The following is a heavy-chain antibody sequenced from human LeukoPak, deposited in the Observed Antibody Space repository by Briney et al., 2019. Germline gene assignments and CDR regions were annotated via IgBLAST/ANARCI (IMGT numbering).Heavy chain of an antibody. CDR2: ISYDGSNR. J-gene: IGHJ4*02. CDR1: GFTFSNYA. D-gene: IGHD3-10*01. Sequence: GGSLRPSCAASGFTFSNYAIPWVRQAPGKGLDWVAVISYDGSNRFYADSVRGRFTISRDNSKNTLYLQMNSLRAEDTAVYFCVSGEGFGEPMSFDYWGQGTLVTVSS. CDR3: VSGEGFGEPMSFDY. V-gene: IGHV3-30*03.